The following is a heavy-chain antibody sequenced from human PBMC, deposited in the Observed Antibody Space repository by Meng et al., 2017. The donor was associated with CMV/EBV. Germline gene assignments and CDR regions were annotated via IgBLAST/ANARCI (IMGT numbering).Heavy chain of an antibody. V-gene: IGHV1-69*10. CDR1: GYTFTGYY. CDR2: INPILGIA. Sequence: SVKVSCKASGYTFTGYYMHWVRQAPGQGLEWMGWINPILGIANYAQKFQGRVTITADKSTSTAYMELSSLRSEDTAVYYCARASGLWSGYYAVEYYYYGMDVWGQGTTVTVSS. CDR3: ARASGLWSGYYAVEYYYYGMDV. D-gene: IGHD3-3*01. J-gene: IGHJ6*02.